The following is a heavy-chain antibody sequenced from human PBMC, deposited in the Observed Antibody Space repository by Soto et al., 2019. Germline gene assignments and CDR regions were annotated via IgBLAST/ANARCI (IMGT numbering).Heavy chain of an antibody. CDR1: GGTFSSFG. CDR2: IIPVFGNT. CDR3: ARGYYDTSGYYPIDF. D-gene: IGHD3-22*01. V-gene: IGHV1-8*02. J-gene: IGHJ4*02. Sequence: VASVKVSCKASGGTFSSFGISWVRQAPGQGLEWMGGIIPVFGNTDSAQKFQGRVTMTWDTSINTAYMELSSLRSEDTAVYYCARGYYDTSGYYPIDFWGQGTLVTVSS.